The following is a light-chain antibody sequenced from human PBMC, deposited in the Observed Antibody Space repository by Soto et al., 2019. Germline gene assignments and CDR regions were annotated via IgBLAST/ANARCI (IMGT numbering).Light chain of an antibody. J-gene: IGKJ4*01. V-gene: IGKV1-17*03. CDR3: LQHKSYQRT. CDR1: QDISSY. CDR2: AAS. Sequence: DLQMTQSPSAMSASVGDRVTITCRASQDISSYLAWFQQKPGKVPKRLIYAASSLQSGVPARFSGSGSATEFTLRVSSVQPEDFATYYCLQHKSYQRTFGGGTKVEIK.